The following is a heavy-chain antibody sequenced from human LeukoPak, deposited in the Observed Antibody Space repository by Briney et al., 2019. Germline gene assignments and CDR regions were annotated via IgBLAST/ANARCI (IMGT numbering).Heavy chain of an antibody. Sequence: GGSLRLSCAASGFTFSGSAMHWVRQASGKGLEWVGRIRSKANSYATAYAASVKGRFTISRDDSKNTAYLQMNSLKTEDTAVYYCTRSFDIVVVPGLNYYYMDVWGQGTLVTVSS. CDR2: IRSKANSYAT. J-gene: IGHJ6*03. D-gene: IGHD2-2*01. CDR1: GFTFSGSA. CDR3: TRSFDIVVVPGLNYYYMDV. V-gene: IGHV3-73*01.